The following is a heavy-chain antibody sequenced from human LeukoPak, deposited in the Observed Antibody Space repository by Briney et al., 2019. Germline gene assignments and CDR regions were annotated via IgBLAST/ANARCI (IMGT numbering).Heavy chain of an antibody. V-gene: IGHV4-59*01. CDR2: IYYRGSA. CDR3: ARGGIQLPDY. Sequence: SETLSLTCTVSGGSISTYYWSWIRQPPGKGLEWIGCIYYRGSATYNPSLKSRVTIFFDTSKNQFSLIMKSVTTADTAVYYCARGGIQLPDYWGQGTLVTVSS. D-gene: IGHD5-18*01. CDR1: GGSISTYY. J-gene: IGHJ4*02.